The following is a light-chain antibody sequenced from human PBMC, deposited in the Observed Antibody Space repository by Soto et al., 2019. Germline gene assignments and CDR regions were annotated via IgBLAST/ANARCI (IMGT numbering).Light chain of an antibody. J-gene: IGKJ2*01. CDR2: DAS. V-gene: IGKV1-33*01. CDR3: QQYDTVPPS. Sequence: PMTQSPASLSASVGDRVTITCQATQDITNYLNWYQHKPGKAPKLLIYDASNLQTGVPSRFSGSGSGTDFTFTITGLQPEDIATYYCQQYDTVPPSFGQGTKLEIK. CDR1: QDITNY.